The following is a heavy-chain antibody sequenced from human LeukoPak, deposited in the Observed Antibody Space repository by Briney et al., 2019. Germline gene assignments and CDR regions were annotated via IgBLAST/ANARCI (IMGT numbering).Heavy chain of an antibody. CDR1: GFTVSSNY. CDR3: ARGPKALWFGELFX. V-gene: IGHV3-66*02. D-gene: IGHD3-10*01. J-gene: IGHJ4*02. Sequence: AGRSLRLSCAASGFTVSSNYMSWVRQPPGKGLEWVAVIYSGGSTYYADYVKGRFTTSRDNSKNTMYLQMNSLRAEDTAVYYCARGPKALWFGELFXWGQGTLVTVSS. CDR2: IYSGGST.